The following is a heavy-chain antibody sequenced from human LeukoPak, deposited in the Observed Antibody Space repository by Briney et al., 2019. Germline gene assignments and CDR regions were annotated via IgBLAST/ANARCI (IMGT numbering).Heavy chain of an antibody. CDR3: AKDLAGSFDY. J-gene: IGHJ4*02. D-gene: IGHD3-16*01. CDR1: GFTFSSYW. CDR2: ISYDGSNK. V-gene: IGHV3-30*18. Sequence: GGSLRLSCAASGFTFSSYWLHWVRQAPGKGLEWVAVISYDGSNKYYADSVKGRFTISRDNSKNTLYLQMNSLRAEDTAVYYCAKDLAGSFDYWGQGTLVTVSS.